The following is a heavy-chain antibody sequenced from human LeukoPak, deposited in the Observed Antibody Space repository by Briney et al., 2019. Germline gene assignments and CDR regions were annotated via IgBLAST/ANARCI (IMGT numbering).Heavy chain of an antibody. D-gene: IGHD2-2*01. CDR2: IYYSGSS. CDR3: ARLYCSRTSCYYSN. CDR1: GGSVSSVSYY. J-gene: IGHJ4*02. Sequence: PSETLSLTCTASGGSVSSVSYYWSWIRQPPGKGLEWIGYIYYSGSSSYNPALKSRVTISLDTSKNQFSLKLSSVTAADTAIYYCARLYCSRTSCYYSNWGQGTLVTVSS. V-gene: IGHV4-61*01.